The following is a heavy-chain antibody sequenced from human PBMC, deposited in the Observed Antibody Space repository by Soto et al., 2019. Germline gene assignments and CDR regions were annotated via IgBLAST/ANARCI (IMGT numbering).Heavy chain of an antibody. Sequence: ASVKVSCKASGYTFTSYGISWVRQASGQGLEWMGWISAYNGNTNYAQKLQGRVTMTTDTSTSTAYMELRSLRSDDTAVYYCARDGVDIVSTIPYYYYGMDVCGQGTTVTGSS. V-gene: IGHV1-18*01. CDR3: ARDGVDIVSTIPYYYYGMDV. D-gene: IGHD5-12*01. J-gene: IGHJ6*02. CDR1: GYTFTSYG. CDR2: ISAYNGNT.